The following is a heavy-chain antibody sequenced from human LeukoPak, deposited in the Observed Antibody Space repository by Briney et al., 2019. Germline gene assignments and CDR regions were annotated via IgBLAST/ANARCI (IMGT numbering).Heavy chain of an antibody. CDR3: ASGYTYYYGSGSYH. CDR1: GITFNSYA. J-gene: IGHJ4*02. D-gene: IGHD3-10*01. CDR2: ISHDGSNR. Sequence: PGGSLRLSCAASGITFNSYAMHWVRQAPGKGLEWVAVISHDGSNRYYGDSVKGRFTISRDNSKNTLFLQTDSLRAEDTAVYYCASGYTYYYGSGSYHWGQGTLVTVSS. V-gene: IGHV3-30*04.